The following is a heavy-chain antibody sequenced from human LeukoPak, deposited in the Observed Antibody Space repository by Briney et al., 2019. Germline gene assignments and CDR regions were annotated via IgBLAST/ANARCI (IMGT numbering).Heavy chain of an antibody. J-gene: IGHJ6*03. D-gene: IGHD3-9*01. V-gene: IGHV4-34*01. CDR1: GGSFSGYY. CDR3: ARLSLFLTGYSNMDV. Sequence: SETLSLTCAVYGGSFSGYYWSWIRQPPGKGLEWIGEINHSGSTNYNPSLKSRVTISVDTSKNQFSLKLSSVTAADTAVYYCARLSLFLTGYSNMDVWGKGTTVTISS. CDR2: INHSGST.